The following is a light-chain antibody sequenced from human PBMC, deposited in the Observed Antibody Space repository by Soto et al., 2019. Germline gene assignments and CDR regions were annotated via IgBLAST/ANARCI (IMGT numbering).Light chain of an antibody. Sequence: EIVLTQSPGTLSLSPGERATLSCRASQSISSNYLAWYQQKPGQAPRLLIHGASSRAAGIPDRFSGSGSGTDFTLIISRLEPEDFAVYYCQQYGSSPRTFGQGTKVEIK. CDR1: QSISSNY. J-gene: IGKJ1*01. V-gene: IGKV3-20*01. CDR2: GAS. CDR3: QQYGSSPRT.